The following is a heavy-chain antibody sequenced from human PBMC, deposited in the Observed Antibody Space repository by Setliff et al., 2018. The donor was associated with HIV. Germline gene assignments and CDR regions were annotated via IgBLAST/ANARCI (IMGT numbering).Heavy chain of an antibody. CDR1: GYTFTTYG. V-gene: IGHV7-4-1*02. CDR3: ARVPLWFGTKGAFDI. D-gene: IGHD3-10*01. CDR2: INTNTGNP. Sequence: ASVKVSCKPSGYTFTTYGLSWVRQAPGQGLEWMGWINTNTGNPAYAQGFTGRFVFSLDTSVSTAYLQISSLKAEDTAVYYCARVPLWFGTKGAFDIWGQGTMVTVSS. J-gene: IGHJ3*02.